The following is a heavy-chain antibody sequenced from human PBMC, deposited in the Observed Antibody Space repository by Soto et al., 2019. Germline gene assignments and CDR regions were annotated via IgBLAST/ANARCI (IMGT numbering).Heavy chain of an antibody. CDR1: GFTFTSSA. D-gene: IGHD5-12*01. CDR3: AAPSTAEMATIYNY. Sequence: SVKVSCKASGFTFTSSAVQWWRQARGQRLEWIGWIVVGSGNTNYAQKFQERVTITRDMSTSTAYMELSSLRSEDTAVYYCAAPSTAEMATIYNYWGQGTLVTVSS. J-gene: IGHJ4*02. CDR2: IVVGSGNT. V-gene: IGHV1-58*01.